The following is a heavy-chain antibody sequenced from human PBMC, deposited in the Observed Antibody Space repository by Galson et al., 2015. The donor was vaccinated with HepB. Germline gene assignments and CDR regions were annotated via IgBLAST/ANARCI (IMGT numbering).Heavy chain of an antibody. CDR1: GFTVSSNY. CDR3: ARDKSGGNSNSHCYDGMDF. V-gene: IGHV3-53*01. CDR2: INSGGST. D-gene: IGHD4-23*01. J-gene: IGHJ6*02. Sequence: SLRLSCAASGFTVSSNYMSWVRQAPGKGLEWVSVINSGGSTNYADSVKGRYTISSDNSKNTPYLQKNSLRAEDTAVYYCARDKSGGNSNSHCYDGMDFWGQGTTVTVSS.